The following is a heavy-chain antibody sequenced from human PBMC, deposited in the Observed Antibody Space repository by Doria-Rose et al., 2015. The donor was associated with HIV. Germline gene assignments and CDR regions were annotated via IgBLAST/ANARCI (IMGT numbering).Heavy chain of an antibody. CDR1: GGSVASGTPY. D-gene: IGHD6-25*01. CDR2: IYYSGTT. Sequence: QVQLQESGPGLVKPSETLSLTCTVSGGSVASGTPYWDWIRQNPAQGLEWIGTIYYSGTTYYNPSLRGRVTISLHTSKNQYSLKLISVTAADTGVYYCAKQAVNWFDPWGQGTLVTVSS. J-gene: IGHJ5*02. CDR3: AKQAVNWFDP. V-gene: IGHV4-39*01.